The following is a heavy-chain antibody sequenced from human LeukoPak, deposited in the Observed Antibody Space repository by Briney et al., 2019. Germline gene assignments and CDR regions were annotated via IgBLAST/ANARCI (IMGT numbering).Heavy chain of an antibody. Sequence: SETLSLTCTVSGGSISSYYWSWIRQPPGKGLEWIGYIYYSGSTNYNPSLKSRVTISVDTSKNQFSLKLSSVTAADTAVYYCARDLGATGLEWGQGTLVTVSS. J-gene: IGHJ4*02. CDR1: GGSISSYY. CDR3: ARDLGATGLE. V-gene: IGHV4-59*01. D-gene: IGHD1-26*01. CDR2: IYYSGST.